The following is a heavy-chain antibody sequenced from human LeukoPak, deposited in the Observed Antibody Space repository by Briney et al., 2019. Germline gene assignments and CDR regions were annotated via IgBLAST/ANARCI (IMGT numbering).Heavy chain of an antibody. CDR1: GGSISSSSYY. Sequence: SETLSLTCTVSGGSISSSSYYWGWIRQPPGKGLEWIGSIYYSGSTYYNPSLKSRVTISVDTSKNQFSLKLSSVTAADTAVYYCARQHDSYHYYYVDVWGTGTTVTVSS. CDR3: ARQHDSYHYYYVDV. CDR2: IYYSGST. V-gene: IGHV4-39*01. J-gene: IGHJ6*03.